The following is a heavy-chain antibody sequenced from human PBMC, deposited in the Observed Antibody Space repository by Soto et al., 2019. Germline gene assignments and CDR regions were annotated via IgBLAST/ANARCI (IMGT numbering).Heavy chain of an antibody. CDR3: AKDQGRSWYEIDY. V-gene: IGHV3-23*01. CDR1: GFTISSYT. J-gene: IGHJ4*02. CDR2: ISGSGGST. Sequence: PGGSLRLSCAASGFTISSYTMSWVRQAPGKGLEWVSTISGSGGSTYYADSVKGRFTISRDNSKNTLYLQMNSLRAEDTAVYYCAKDQGRSWYEIDYWGQGTLVTVSS. D-gene: IGHD6-13*01.